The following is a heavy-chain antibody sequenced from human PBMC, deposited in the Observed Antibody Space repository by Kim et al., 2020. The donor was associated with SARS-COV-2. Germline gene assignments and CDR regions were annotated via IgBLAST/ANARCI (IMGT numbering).Heavy chain of an antibody. V-gene: IGHV4-31*03. D-gene: IGHD3-10*01. CDR1: GGSISSGGYY. J-gene: IGHJ4*02. Sequence: SETLSLTCTVSGGSISSGGYYWSWIRQHPGKGLEWIGYIYYSGSTYYNPSLKSRVTISVDTSKNQFSLKLSSVTAAVTAVYYCAYGSYYGSGSYQLFDYWGQGTLVTVSS. CDR3: AYGSYYGSGSYQLFDY. CDR2: IYYSGST.